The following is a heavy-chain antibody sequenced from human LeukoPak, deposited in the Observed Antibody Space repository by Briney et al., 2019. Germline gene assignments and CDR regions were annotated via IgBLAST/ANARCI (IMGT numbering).Heavy chain of an antibody. CDR1: GFTFSDYY. Sequence: PGGSLRLSCAASGFTFSDYYMSSIRQAPGKGLEWVSYISSKGSTIYYADSVKGRFTISRDNAKNSLYLQMNSLRAEDTDVYYCARDPTADYGGWFDPWGQGTLVTVSS. V-gene: IGHV3-11*01. CDR3: ARDPTADYGGWFDP. D-gene: IGHD4-23*01. CDR2: ISSKGSTI. J-gene: IGHJ5*02.